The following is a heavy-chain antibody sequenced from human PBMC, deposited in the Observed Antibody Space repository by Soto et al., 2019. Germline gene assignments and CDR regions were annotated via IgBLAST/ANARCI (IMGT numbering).Heavy chain of an antibody. CDR1: GGTFSSCA. Sequence: AVKVSCKASGGTFSSCAISCVRQAAGQGLEWMGGIIPIFGTPNYAQKFQGRVTITADESTSTAYMQLSSLRSEDTAVYYCARDTYDILTGSKYGMDVWGQGTTVTVSS. V-gene: IGHV1-69*13. CDR2: IIPIFGTP. CDR3: ARDTYDILTGSKYGMDV. J-gene: IGHJ6*02. D-gene: IGHD3-9*01.